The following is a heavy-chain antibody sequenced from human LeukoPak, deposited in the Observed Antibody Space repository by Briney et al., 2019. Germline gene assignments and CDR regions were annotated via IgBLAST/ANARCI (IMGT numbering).Heavy chain of an antibody. D-gene: IGHD6-13*01. CDR3: ARDRNIAAAGTGY. CDR1: GGTFSSYT. CDR2: MIPILGIA. V-gene: IGHV1-69*04. Sequence: SVKVSCKASGGTFSSYTISWVRQAPGQGLEWMGRMIPILGIANYAQKFQGRVTITADKSTSTAYMELSSLRSEDTAVYYCARDRNIAAAGTGYWGQGTLVTVSS. J-gene: IGHJ4*02.